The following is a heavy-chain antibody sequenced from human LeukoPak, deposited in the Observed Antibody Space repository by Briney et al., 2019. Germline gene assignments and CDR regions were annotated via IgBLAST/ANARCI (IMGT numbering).Heavy chain of an antibody. CDR3: AKSGVAGTSYYMDV. Sequence: GGSLRLSCAASGFTFSSYGMHWVRQAPGKGLEWVAFIRYDGRNKYYADSVKGRFAISRDNSKNTLYLQMNSLRAEDTAVYYCAKSGVAGTSYYMDVWGKGTTVTISS. V-gene: IGHV3-30*02. D-gene: IGHD6-19*01. CDR2: IRYDGRNK. J-gene: IGHJ6*03. CDR1: GFTFSSYG.